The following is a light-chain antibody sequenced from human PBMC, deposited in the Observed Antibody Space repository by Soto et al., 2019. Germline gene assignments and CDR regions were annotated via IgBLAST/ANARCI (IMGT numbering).Light chain of an antibody. CDR3: QQSYSTPPFT. V-gene: IGKV1-39*01. CDR2: EAS. CDR1: QSVSSY. J-gene: IGKJ3*01. Sequence: DIQMTQSPSPLSASVGDRVDITCRTSQSVSSYLNWYQAKPGKAPKLLIYEASSLESGVPSRFSGSGSGTDFTLTISSLQPEASATYYCQQSYSTPPFTFGPGTRVDI.